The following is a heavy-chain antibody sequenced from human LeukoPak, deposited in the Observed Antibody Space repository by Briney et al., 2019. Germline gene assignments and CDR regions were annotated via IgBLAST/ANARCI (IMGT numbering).Heavy chain of an antibody. Sequence: MPSQTLSLTCTVSGGSISSGGYYWSWIRQHPGKGLEWIGYIYYSGSTYYNPSLKSRVTISVDTSKNQFSLKLSSVTAADTAVYYYARAGDHYGGNSEDIPAEAFDIWGQGTMVTVSS. D-gene: IGHD4-23*01. CDR3: ARAGDHYGGNSEDIPAEAFDI. V-gene: IGHV4-31*03. CDR2: IYYSGST. J-gene: IGHJ3*02. CDR1: GGSISSGGYY.